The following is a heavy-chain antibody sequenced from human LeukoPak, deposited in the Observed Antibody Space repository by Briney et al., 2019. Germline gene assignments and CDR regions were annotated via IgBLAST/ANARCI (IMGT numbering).Heavy chain of an antibody. V-gene: IGHV3-9*01. J-gene: IGHJ4*02. Sequence: GGSLRLSCAASGFTFDDYAMHWVRQAPGKGLEWVSGISWNSGSIGYADSVKGRFTISRDNAKNSLYLQMNSLRAEDTALYYCAKGGWHTGTVVVPADTFDYWGQGTLVTVSS. D-gene: IGHD2-2*01. CDR3: AKGGWHTGTVVVPADTFDY. CDR2: ISWNSGSI. CDR1: GFTFDDYA.